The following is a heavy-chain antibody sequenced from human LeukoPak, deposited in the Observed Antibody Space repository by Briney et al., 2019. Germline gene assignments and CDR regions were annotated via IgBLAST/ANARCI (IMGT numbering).Heavy chain of an antibody. V-gene: IGHV4-38-2*02. Sequence: SETLSLTCTVSGYSISSGYYWGWIRQPPGKGLEWIGEINHSGSTNYNPSLKSRVTISVDTSKNQFSLKLSSVTAADTAVYYCARGRPLIGCSGGSCYFTSWGQGTLVTVSS. CDR3: ARGRPLIGCSGGSCYFTS. CDR2: INHSGST. J-gene: IGHJ5*02. D-gene: IGHD2-15*01. CDR1: GYSISSGYY.